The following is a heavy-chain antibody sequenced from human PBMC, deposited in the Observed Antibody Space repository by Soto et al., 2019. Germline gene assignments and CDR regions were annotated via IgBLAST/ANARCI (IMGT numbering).Heavy chain of an antibody. D-gene: IGHD2-8*01. V-gene: IGHV1-18*01. CDR1: GYTFTRYG. Sequence: QGQLVQSGAEVKMPGASVKVSCKASGYTFTRYGISWVRQAPGQGLEWMGWISGYNGDANYARRFQGRVSVPIPTSRTTAYRELSTLTPDVTAVYYGAKNGQPSYYYSVLGVWCQGTTVTVSS. CDR2: ISGYNGDA. CDR3: AKNGQPSYYYSVLGV. J-gene: IGHJ6*02.